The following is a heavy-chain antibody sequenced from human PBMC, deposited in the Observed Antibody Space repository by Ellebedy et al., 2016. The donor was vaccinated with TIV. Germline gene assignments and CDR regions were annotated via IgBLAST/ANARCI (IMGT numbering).Heavy chain of an antibody. CDR1: GFTFSSYA. D-gene: IGHD5-18*01. J-gene: IGHJ4*02. V-gene: IGHV3-23*01. Sequence: PSETLSLTCAASGFTFSSYAMSLVRQAPGKGLEWVSGIFGSGGGISYADSVKGRFTISRDNSKSMVHLQMNSLRPEDTAVYYCAKDRTSGDGYWVFDQWGQGNLVTVSS. CDR2: IFGSGGGI. CDR3: AKDRTSGDGYWVFDQ.